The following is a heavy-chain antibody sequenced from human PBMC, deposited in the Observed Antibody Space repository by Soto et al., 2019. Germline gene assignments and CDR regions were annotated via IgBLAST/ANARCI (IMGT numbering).Heavy chain of an antibody. CDR2: IYYSGST. CDR1: GASVSSGA. D-gene: IGHD4-17*01. J-gene: IGHJ5*02. V-gene: IGHV4-59*08. CDR3: ARLDDYGDYIQRFDP. Sequence: SETLSLTCTVSGASVSSGAWGWGRRPPGKGLEWIGYIYYSGSTNYNPSLKSRVTISVDTSKNQFSLKLSSVTAADTAVYYCARLDDYGDYIQRFDPWGQGTLVTVSS.